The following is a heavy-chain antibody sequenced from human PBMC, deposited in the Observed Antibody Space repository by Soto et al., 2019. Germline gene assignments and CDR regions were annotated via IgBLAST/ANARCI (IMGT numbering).Heavy chain of an antibody. CDR1: GYTFTSYG. V-gene: IGHV1-18*01. J-gene: IGHJ2*01. CDR3: ERPAAAVRRTGWYFDH. D-gene: IGHD6-13*01. CDR2: ISAYNGNT. Sequence: QVQLVQSGAEVKKPGASVKVSCKASGYTFTSYGISWVRQAPGQWLEWMGWISAYNGNTNYAQKLQGRVTMTTETSTSTAYMELSSLRSDETALYYCERPAAAVRRTGWYFDHWGRGTLFTVAS.